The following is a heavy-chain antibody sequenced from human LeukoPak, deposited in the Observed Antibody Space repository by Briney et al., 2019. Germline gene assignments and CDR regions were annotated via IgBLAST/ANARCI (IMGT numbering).Heavy chain of an antibody. CDR1: GYTFTGYY. Sequence: ASVKVSCKASGYTFTGYYMHWVRQAPGQGLEWMGWINPNSGGTNYAQRFQGRVTMTRDTSISTAYMELSKLRSDDTAVYYCARDGAGVGYWYFDLWGRGTLVTVSS. CDR2: INPNSGGT. J-gene: IGHJ2*01. V-gene: IGHV1-2*02. CDR3: ARDGAGVGYWYFDL. D-gene: IGHD1-26*01.